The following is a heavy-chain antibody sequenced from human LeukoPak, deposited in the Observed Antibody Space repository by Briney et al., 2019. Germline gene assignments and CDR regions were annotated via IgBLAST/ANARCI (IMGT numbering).Heavy chain of an antibody. D-gene: IGHD2-2*01. Sequence: PGGSLRLSCAASGFTFSSYAMSWVRQAPGKGPEWVSAISGSAGSTHYADSVKGRFTISRDNSKNTLYLQMNSLRAEDTAVYYCAQDPRGVVPAALSWGQGTLVTVSS. V-gene: IGHV3-23*01. CDR1: GFTFSSYA. CDR3: AQDPRGVVPAALS. CDR2: ISGSAGST. J-gene: IGHJ5*02.